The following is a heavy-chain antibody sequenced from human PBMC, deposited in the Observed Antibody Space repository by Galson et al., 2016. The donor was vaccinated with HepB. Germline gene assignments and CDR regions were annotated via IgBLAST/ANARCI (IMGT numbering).Heavy chain of an antibody. J-gene: IGHJ4*02. CDR1: GGSISSGGYS. Sequence: TLSLTCAVSGGSISSGGYSWSWIRQPPGKGLEWIGYIYHSGSTYYNPSLKSRVTISVDRSKNQFSLKLSSVTAADTAVYYCASALLGDTAMTWHYYFDYWGQGTLVTVSS. D-gene: IGHD5-18*01. CDR2: IYHSGST. V-gene: IGHV4-30-2*01. CDR3: ASALLGDTAMTWHYYFDY.